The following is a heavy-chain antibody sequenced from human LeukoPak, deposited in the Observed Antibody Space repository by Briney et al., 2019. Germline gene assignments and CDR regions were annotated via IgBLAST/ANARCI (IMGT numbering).Heavy chain of an antibody. CDR1: GDTFTSYG. CDR3: ARDYCSGGTCYSFSFHYFDS. Sequence: ASVKVSCMASGDTFTSYGISWVRQAPGQGLEWMGWISGYNGNTKYAQRLQDRVTMTTDTSTSTAYMELRGLRSDDTAVYYCARDYCSGGTCYSFSFHYFDSWGQGTLVTVSS. CDR2: ISGYNGNT. V-gene: IGHV1-18*04. D-gene: IGHD2-15*01. J-gene: IGHJ4*02.